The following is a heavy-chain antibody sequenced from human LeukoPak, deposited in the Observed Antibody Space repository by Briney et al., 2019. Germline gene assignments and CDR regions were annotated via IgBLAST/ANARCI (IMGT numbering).Heavy chain of an antibody. D-gene: IGHD2-2*01. CDR3: AKGGPSRQPVVPAAVDY. J-gene: IGHJ4*02. CDR2: MSYDGSKK. CDR1: GFTFSNYA. V-gene: IGHV3-30*18. Sequence: LTGRSLRLSCAASGFTFSNYAMQWVRQAPGKGLEWVAIMSYDGSKKYYADSVKGRFIISRDNSKNTLYLQMNSLRAEDTAVYYCAKGGPSRQPVVPAAVDYWGQGTLVTVSS.